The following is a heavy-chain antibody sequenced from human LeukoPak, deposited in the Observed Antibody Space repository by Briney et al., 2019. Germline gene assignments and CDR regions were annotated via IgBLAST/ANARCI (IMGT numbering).Heavy chain of an antibody. CDR2: FDPEEGQT. CDR1: GYTLTELS. D-gene: IGHD2-21*02. J-gene: IGHJ5*02. V-gene: IGHV1-24*01. Sequence: GPSGNVSRNVAGYTLTELSMHCERQPHGKVREWIGGFDPEEGQTIYGHKCQGRVSMSEHTSTDTAYMELSSLRSEDTAVYYCATGVLAYCGGDCYGFRGWFDPWGQGTLVTVSS. CDR3: ATGVLAYCGGDCYGFRGWFDP.